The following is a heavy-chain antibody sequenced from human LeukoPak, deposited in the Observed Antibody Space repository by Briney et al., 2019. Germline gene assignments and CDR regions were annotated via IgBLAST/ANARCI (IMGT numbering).Heavy chain of an antibody. J-gene: IGHJ4*02. D-gene: IGHD4-17*01. CDR3: ATDVSVNFGDPTFDY. V-gene: IGHV1-18*01. CDR2: ISAFNGNT. CDR1: GYSFTTYG. Sequence: ASVKVSCKASGYSFTTYGISWVRQAPGQGLEWMGWISAFNGNTNYAQNLQGRVTMTEDTSTDTAYMELSSLRSEDTAVYYCATDVSVNFGDPTFDYWGQGTLVTVSS.